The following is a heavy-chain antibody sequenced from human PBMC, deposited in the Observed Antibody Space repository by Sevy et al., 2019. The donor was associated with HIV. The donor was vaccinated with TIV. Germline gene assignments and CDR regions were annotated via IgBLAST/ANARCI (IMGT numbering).Heavy chain of an antibody. D-gene: IGHD2-2*01. J-gene: IGHJ5*02. CDR3: AKDLRVVIPAAMQPADL. CDR2: INFDGSDR. V-gene: IGHV3-30*02. CDR1: KFPFRSNG. Sequence: GGSLRLSCVASKFPFRSNGFHWVRQPPGKGLEWLSYINFDGSDRKYADSVKGRFIVSRDNSKNTLYLQMNSLRAEDTAVYYCAKDLRVVIPAAMQPADLWGQGTLVTVSS.